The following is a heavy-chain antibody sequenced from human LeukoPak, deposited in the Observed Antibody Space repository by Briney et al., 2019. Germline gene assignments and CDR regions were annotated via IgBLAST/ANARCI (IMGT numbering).Heavy chain of an antibody. D-gene: IGHD2-2*01. CDR3: ARDPRCSSMSCYRSSFYGMDV. CDR1: GFTFSSYE. Sequence: GGSLRLSCAASGFTFSSYEMNWVRQAPGKGLEWVSYISSSGSSIYYADSVKGRFTISRDYAKNSLYLQMNSLRAEDTAVYYCARDPRCSSMSCYRSSFYGMDVWGQGTTVTVSS. J-gene: IGHJ6*02. CDR2: ISSSGSSI. V-gene: IGHV3-48*03.